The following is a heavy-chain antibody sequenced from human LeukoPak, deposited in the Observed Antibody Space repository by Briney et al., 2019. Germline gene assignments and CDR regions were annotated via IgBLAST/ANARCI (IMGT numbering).Heavy chain of an antibody. J-gene: IGHJ6*03. Sequence: SQTLSLTCALSGDTLSSNSAAWHWVRLSPARCLEWLGKTYYRAKWFNDYAVSVRGRITINPDTSKNQFSLQLNSVTPEDTAVYYCARGLWFGELLGGYYYYIDVWGKGTTVTVSS. D-gene: IGHD3-10*01. CDR3: ARGLWFGELLGGYYYYIDV. CDR2: TYYRAKWFN. CDR1: GDTLSSNSAA. V-gene: IGHV6-1*01.